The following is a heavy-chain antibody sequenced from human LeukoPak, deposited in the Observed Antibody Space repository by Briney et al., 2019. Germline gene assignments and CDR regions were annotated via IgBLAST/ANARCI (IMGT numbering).Heavy chain of an antibody. CDR2: ISAYNGNT. J-gene: IGHJ4*02. D-gene: IGHD6-13*01. CDR1: GYTFTSYG. V-gene: IGHV1-18*01. Sequence: ASVKVSCKASGYTFTSYGISWVRQAPGQGLEWMGWISAYNGNTNYAQKLQGRVTMTTDTSTSTAYMELRSLRSDDTAVYYCARVLLIAAAGIPSFDYWGQGTLVTVSP. CDR3: ARVLLIAAAGIPSFDY.